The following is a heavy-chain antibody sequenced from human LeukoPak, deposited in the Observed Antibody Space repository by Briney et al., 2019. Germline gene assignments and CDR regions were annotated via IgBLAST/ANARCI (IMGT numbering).Heavy chain of an antibody. CDR2: IYHSGST. V-gene: IGHV4-30-2*01. CDR3: ARGGGYSYGYWFDP. D-gene: IGHD5-18*01. Sequence: SETLSLTCAVSGGSISSGGYSWSWIRQPPGKGLEWIGYIYHSGSTYYNPSLKSRATISVDRSKNQFSLKLSSVTAADTAVYYCARGGGYSYGYWFDPWGQGTLVTVSS. J-gene: IGHJ5*02. CDR1: GGSISSGGYS.